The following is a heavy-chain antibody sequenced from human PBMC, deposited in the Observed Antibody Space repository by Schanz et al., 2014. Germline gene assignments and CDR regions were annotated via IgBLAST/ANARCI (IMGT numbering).Heavy chain of an antibody. J-gene: IGHJ6*02. CDR1: GFDFNSYS. V-gene: IGHV3-48*01. D-gene: IGHD3-10*01. CDR2: IATSSSTR. CDR3: ARDFDDRRGYGSGYCLGDCMDV. Sequence: EVRLVESGGGLVQPGGSLRLSCEASGFDFNSYSMNWVRQVPGKGLEWLSYIATSSSTRHYADSVKGRVTISRDNARNSLYLHMNSLRAEDTAVYYCARDFDDRRGYGSGYCLGDCMDVWGQGTTVTVSS.